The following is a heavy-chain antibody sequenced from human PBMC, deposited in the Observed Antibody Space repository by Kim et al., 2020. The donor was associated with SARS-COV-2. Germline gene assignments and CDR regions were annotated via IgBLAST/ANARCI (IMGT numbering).Heavy chain of an antibody. V-gene: IGHV3-49*04. CDR3: TRVTSRGYSYGYFDY. J-gene: IGHJ4*02. D-gene: IGHD5-18*01. CDR1: GFTFGDYA. CDR2: IRSKAYGGTT. Sequence: GGYLRLSCTASGFTFGDYAMSWVRQAPGKGLEWVGFIRSKAYGGTTEYAASVKGRFTISRDDSKSIAYLQMNSLKTEDTAVYYCTRVTSRGYSYGYFDYWGQGTLVTVSS.